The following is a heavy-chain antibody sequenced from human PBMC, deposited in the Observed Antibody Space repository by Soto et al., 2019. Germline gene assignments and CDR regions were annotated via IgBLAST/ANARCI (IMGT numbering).Heavy chain of an antibody. CDR3: ARGQMMLREIVWFDP. Sequence: QMQLVQSGAEVKKPGASMKLSCGASGYTFTGFYIHWVRQAPGQGLEWMGWINPINGATYYAQRFQGRVTMTRDTSNTTAYLDLKRLRSDDTAIYYWARGQMMLREIVWFDPWGQGTLVTVSS. CDR1: GYTFTGFY. V-gene: IGHV1-2*02. CDR2: INPINGAT. D-gene: IGHD3-10*01. J-gene: IGHJ5*02.